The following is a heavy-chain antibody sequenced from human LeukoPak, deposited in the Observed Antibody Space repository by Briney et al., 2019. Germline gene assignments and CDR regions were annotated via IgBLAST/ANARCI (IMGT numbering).Heavy chain of an antibody. CDR1: GGSISSGSYY. CDR3: ARGPPFDY. J-gene: IGHJ4*02. V-gene: IGHV4-61*02. Sequence: SQTLSLTCTVSGGSISSGSYYWSWIRQPAGKGLEWIGRIYTSGSTNYNPSLKSRVTISVDTSKNQFSLKLGSVTAADTAVYYCARGPPFDYWGQGTLVTVSS. CDR2: IYTSGST.